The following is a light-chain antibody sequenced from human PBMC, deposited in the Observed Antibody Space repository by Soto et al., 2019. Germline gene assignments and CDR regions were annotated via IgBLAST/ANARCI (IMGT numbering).Light chain of an antibody. Sequence: AIQLTQSPSSLSASVGDRVTITCRASQGISSALAWYQQKPGKAPKLLIYDASSLASGVPSRFSGSGSATDSTITISMQQPEDFATYYCQQFNSYPTFGQGTRLEIK. J-gene: IGKJ5*01. CDR1: QGISSA. V-gene: IGKV1-13*02. CDR2: DAS. CDR3: QQFNSYPT.